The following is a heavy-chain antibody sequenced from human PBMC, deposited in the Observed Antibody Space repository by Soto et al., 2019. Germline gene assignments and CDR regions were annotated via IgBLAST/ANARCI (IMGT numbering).Heavy chain of an antibody. D-gene: IGHD3-3*02. CDR2: IYHTGTT. CDR3: VRYDRINMKPYSPEGFHI. V-gene: IGHV4-38-2*01. Sequence: PSETLSLTCAVSGDSISRGYHWAWIRQSPTKGLEWIASIYHTGTTSYNPSLTSRVTISVDTSQNQFSLRLSSVTAADTGVYYCVRYDRINMKPYSPEGFHIWGQGTMVTVSS. CDR1: GDSISRGYH. J-gene: IGHJ3*02.